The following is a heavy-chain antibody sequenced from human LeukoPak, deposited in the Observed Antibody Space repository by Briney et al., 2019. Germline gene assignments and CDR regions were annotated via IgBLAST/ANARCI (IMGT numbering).Heavy chain of an antibody. J-gene: IGHJ3*02. CDR3: ARALRLWGGNSGIAFDI. V-gene: IGHV4-59*01. Sequence: PSETLSLTCTVSSGSISSYYWSWLRQPPGKGLDWIGYIYNSGSTNYNHSLKSRVTISEDMSNNQFSLKLSSVTAADTAVYYCARALRLWGGNSGIAFDIWGQGTMVSVSS. CDR1: SGSISSYY. CDR2: IYNSGST. D-gene: IGHD4-23*01.